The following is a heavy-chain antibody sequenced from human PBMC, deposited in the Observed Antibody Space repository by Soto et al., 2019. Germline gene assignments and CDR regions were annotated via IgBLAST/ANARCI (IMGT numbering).Heavy chain of an antibody. J-gene: IGHJ1*01. CDR1: GLTFSSYW. CDR3: ATLSFGDLPTAF. V-gene: IGHV3-74*01. Sequence: GGSLRLSCAASGLTFSSYWMQWVRQAPGKGLVWVSYINSAGSSTTYADSVKGRFTISRDNAKNTMYLEMNSLRAEDTAVYYCATLSFGDLPTAFWRQGTLVT. CDR2: INSAGSST. D-gene: IGHD3-10*01.